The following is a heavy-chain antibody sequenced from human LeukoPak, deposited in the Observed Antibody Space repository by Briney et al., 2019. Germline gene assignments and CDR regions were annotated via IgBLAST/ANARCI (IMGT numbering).Heavy chain of an antibody. CDR3: ARRSSSWKNWFDP. J-gene: IGHJ5*02. D-gene: IGHD6-13*01. Sequence: KASETLSLTCTVSGGSIDSNSWTWIRQPPGKGLEWIGYIYYSGTTNYNPSLKSRVTMSVDMSKNQFSLKLSSVTAADTAVYHCARRSSSWKNWFDPWGQGTLVTVSS. CDR1: GGSIDSNS. CDR2: IYYSGTT. V-gene: IGHV4-59*01.